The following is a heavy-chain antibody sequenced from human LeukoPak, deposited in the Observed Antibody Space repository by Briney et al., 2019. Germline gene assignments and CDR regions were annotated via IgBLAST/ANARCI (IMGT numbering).Heavy chain of an antibody. CDR2: IRYDGSNK. CDR3: ARGGVVVVAAKFDP. D-gene: IGHD2-15*01. J-gene: IGHJ5*02. Sequence: PGGSLRLSCAASGFTFSSYGMHWVRQAPGKGLEWVAFIRYDGSNKYYADSVKGRFTISRDNSKNTLYLQMNSLRAEDTAVYYCARGGVVVVAAKFDPWGQGTLVTVSS. V-gene: IGHV3-30*02. CDR1: GFTFSSYG.